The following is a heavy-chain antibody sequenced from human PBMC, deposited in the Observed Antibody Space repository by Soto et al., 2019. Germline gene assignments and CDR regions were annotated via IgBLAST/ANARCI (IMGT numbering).Heavy chain of an antibody. J-gene: IGHJ3*02. Sequence: TLSLTCTDSGGSISSSSYYWGWIRQPPGKGLEWIGSIYYSGSTYYNPSLKSRVTISVDTSKNQFSLRLSSVTAAYTALYYCARLFSTYYYDSSGYYLLPVAFDIWGRGTMGTVS. V-gene: IGHV4-39*01. D-gene: IGHD3-22*01. CDR1: GGSISSSSYY. CDR2: IYYSGST. CDR3: ARLFSTYYYDSSGYYLLPVAFDI.